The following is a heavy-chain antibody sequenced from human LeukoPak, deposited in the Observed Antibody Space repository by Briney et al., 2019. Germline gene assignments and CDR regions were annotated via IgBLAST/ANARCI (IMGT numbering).Heavy chain of an antibody. CDR3: ASTYDILTGYYIG. D-gene: IGHD3-9*01. J-gene: IGHJ4*02. Sequence: ASVKVSCKASGGTFSSYAISWVRQAPGQGLEWMGGIIPIFGTANYAQKFQGRVTITADKSMSTAYMELSSLRSEDTAVYYCASTYDILTGYYIGWGQGTLVTVSS. CDR1: GGTFSSYA. V-gene: IGHV1-69*06. CDR2: IIPIFGTA.